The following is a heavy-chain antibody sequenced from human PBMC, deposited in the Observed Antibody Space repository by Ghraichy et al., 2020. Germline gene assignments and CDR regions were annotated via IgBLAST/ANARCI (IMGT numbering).Heavy chain of an antibody. D-gene: IGHD3-9*01. J-gene: IGHJ6*02. V-gene: IGHV3-74*01. Sequence: GGSLRLSCAASGFTFSSYWMHWVRQAPGKGLVWVSRINSDGSSTSYADSVKGRFTISRDNAKNTLYLQMNSLRAEDTAVYYCACYDIRYYGMDVWGQGTTVTVSS. CDR2: INSDGSST. CDR1: GFTFSSYW. CDR3: ACYDIRYYGMDV.